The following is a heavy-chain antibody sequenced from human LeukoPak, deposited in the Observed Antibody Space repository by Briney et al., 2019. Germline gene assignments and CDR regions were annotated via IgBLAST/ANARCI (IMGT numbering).Heavy chain of an antibody. J-gene: IGHJ4*02. Sequence: PGGSLRLSCAASGFTSSSYAMSWVRQAPGKGLEWVSAISGSGGSTYYADSVKGRFTISRDNSKNTLYLQMNSLRAEDTAVYYCAKDRAYYDSSGYVDYWGQGTLVTVSS. V-gene: IGHV3-23*01. CDR1: GFTSSSYA. CDR2: ISGSGGST. CDR3: AKDRAYYDSSGYVDY. D-gene: IGHD3-22*01.